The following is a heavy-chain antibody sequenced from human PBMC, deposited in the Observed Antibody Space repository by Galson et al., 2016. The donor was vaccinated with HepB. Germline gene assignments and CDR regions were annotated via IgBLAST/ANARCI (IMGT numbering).Heavy chain of an antibody. V-gene: IGHV4-31*03. CDR2: IYFSGTT. CDR3: ASNLIGLYYFDY. J-gene: IGHJ4*02. Sequence: TLSLTCTVSSGSISSGGYYWSWIRQHPGKGLEWIGYIYFSGTTSYNPSLKSRVTISLDTSKNRSSLKLTSVTAADTAVYFCASNLIGLYYFDYWGQGTLVTVSS. CDR1: SGSISSGGYY. D-gene: IGHD3-9*01.